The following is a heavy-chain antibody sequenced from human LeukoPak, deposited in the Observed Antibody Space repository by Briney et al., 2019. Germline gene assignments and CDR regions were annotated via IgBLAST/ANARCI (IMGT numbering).Heavy chain of an antibody. J-gene: IGHJ5*02. V-gene: IGHV3-20*04. CDR1: GFTFDDYG. CDR2: INGNGDTT. D-gene: IGHD1-26*01. CDR3: ARGNRGSYYGGDP. Sequence: GGSLRLSCAASGFTFDDYGMTWVRQAPGKGLEWVAGINGNGDTTGYADSVKGRFTISRDNAKNSLYLQMNSLRAEDTALYYCARGNRGSYYGGDPWGQGTLVTVSS.